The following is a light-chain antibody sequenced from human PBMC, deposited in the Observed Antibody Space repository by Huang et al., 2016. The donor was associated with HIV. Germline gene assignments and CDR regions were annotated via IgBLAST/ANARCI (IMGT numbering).Light chain of an antibody. CDR1: QDISSN. CDR2: AAS. J-gene: IGKJ3*01. V-gene: IGKV1-9*01. Sequence: IQLTQSPSSLSASVGDRVTIACRASQDISSNLAWYQQNPGKAPNLLIYAASTLESGVPARFSGGGSGTDFTLTINNLQPEDFATYYCLQLNSYPGTFGPGTNVDV. CDR3: LQLNSYPGT.